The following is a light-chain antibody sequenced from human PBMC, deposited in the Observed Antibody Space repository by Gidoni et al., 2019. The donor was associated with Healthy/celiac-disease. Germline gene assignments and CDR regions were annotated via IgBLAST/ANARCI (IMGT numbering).Light chain of an antibody. V-gene: IGLV1-47*01. J-gene: IGLJ1*01. CDR1: SPNIGSNY. CDR2: RNN. CDR3: AAWDDSLSGSYV. Sequence: QSVLTQPPSASGTPVQRVTISCSGSSPNIGSNYVYWYQQPPGTAPKLLIYRNNHRPSGVPDRFSGSKSGTSASLAISGLRSEDEADYYCAAWDDSLSGSYVFGTGTKVTVL.